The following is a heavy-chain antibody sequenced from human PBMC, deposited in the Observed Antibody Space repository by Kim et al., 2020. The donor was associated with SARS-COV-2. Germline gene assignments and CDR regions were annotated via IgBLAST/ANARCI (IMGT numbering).Heavy chain of an antibody. CDR2: ISYDESNK. CDR1: GFTFSSYG. V-gene: IGHV3-30*18. Sequence: GGSLRLSCAASGFTFSSYGIHWVRQAPGKGLEWVAIISYDESNKRYADSVKGRFTISRDNSKNTVYLQMESLRGEDTAVYYCAKDIGTVEYKFYGMDVWGQGTTVTVSS. D-gene: IGHD1-1*01. CDR3: AKDIGTVEYKFYGMDV. J-gene: IGHJ6*02.